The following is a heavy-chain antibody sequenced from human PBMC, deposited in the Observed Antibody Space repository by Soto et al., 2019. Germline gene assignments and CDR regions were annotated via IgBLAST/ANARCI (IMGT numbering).Heavy chain of an antibody. Sequence: SETLSLTCTVSGGSISSYYWSWIRQPPGKGLEWIGYIYYSGSTNYNPSLKSRVTISVDTSKNQFSLKLSSVTAADTAVYYCARRLGAEYCRGGSCYLDAFDIWGQGTMVTVSS. CDR3: ARRLGAEYCRGGSCYLDAFDI. CDR1: GGSISSYY. J-gene: IGHJ3*02. D-gene: IGHD2-15*01. V-gene: IGHV4-59*08. CDR2: IYYSGST.